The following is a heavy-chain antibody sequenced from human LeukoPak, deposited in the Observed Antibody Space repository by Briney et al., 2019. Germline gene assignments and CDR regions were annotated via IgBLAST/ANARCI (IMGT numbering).Heavy chain of an antibody. D-gene: IGHD5-12*01. J-gene: IGHJ6*02. Sequence: GGSLRLSCAASGFTLSSYAMSWVRLAPGKGLEWVSTISGSGGSTYYADSVKGRFTISRDNSKNTLYLQMNSLRAEDTALYYCAKSIRLGYSGYDNYYYYGMDVWGQGSTVTVSS. CDR2: ISGSGGST. V-gene: IGHV3-23*01. CDR1: GFTLSSYA. CDR3: AKSIRLGYSGYDNYYYYGMDV.